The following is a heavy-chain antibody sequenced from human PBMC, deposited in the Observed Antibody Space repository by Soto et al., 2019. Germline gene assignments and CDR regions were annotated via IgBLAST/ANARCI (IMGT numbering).Heavy chain of an antibody. Sequence: EVQLLESGGGLVQPGGSLRLSCAASGFTFSSYAMRWVRQAPVKGLEWVSAISGSGDSTYYADSVRGRFTISRDNSTNTLYLQMSSLRGEDTAVYYCARRGSGSYYDYWGQGTLVTVSS. V-gene: IGHV3-23*01. J-gene: IGHJ4*02. D-gene: IGHD1-26*01. CDR1: GFTFSSYA. CDR3: ARRGSGSYYDY. CDR2: ISGSGDST.